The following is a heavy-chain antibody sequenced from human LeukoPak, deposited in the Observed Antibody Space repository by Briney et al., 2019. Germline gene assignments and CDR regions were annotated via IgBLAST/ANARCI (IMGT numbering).Heavy chain of an antibody. D-gene: IGHD6-19*01. CDR1: GYTFTSYY. CDR3: ARDLPHPGIAVAGPTY. Sequence: GASVKVSCKASGYTFTSYYMHWVRQAPGQGLERMGIINPSGGATTYAQKFQGRVTMTRDTSTSTVYMELSSLRFEDTAVYYCARDLPHPGIAVAGPTYWGQGTLVTVSS. V-gene: IGHV1-46*01. CDR2: INPSGGAT. J-gene: IGHJ4*02.